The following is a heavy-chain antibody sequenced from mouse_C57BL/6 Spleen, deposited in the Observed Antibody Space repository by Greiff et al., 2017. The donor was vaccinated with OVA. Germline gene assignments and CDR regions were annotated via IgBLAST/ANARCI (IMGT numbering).Heavy chain of an antibody. D-gene: IGHD2-5*01. CDR1: GFTFSDYG. V-gene: IGHV5-17*01. CDR2: ISSGSSTI. CDR3: ARNSNYEGYYAMDY. J-gene: IGHJ4*01. Sequence: EVKLQESGGGLVKPGGSLKLSCAASGFTFSDYGMHWVRQAPEKGLEWVAYISSGSSTIYYADTVKGRFTISRDNAKNTLFLQMTSLRSEDTAMYYCARNSNYEGYYAMDYWGQGTSVTVSS.